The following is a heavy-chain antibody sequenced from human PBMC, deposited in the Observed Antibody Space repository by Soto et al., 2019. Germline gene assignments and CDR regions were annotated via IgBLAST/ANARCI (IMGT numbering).Heavy chain of an antibody. J-gene: IGHJ5*02. CDR3: ARTLFGWGIWFDP. Sequence: QVQLQESGPGLVKPSETLSLTCTVSGGSISSYYWSWIRQPPGKGLEWIGYIYYSGSTNYNPSLKRRAPXSXAXXKNPFSLTLSSVTAADTAVYSCARTLFGWGIWFDPGGQGTLVTVSS. V-gene: IGHV4-59*01. CDR1: GGSISSYY. D-gene: IGHD3-10*02. CDR2: IYYSGST.